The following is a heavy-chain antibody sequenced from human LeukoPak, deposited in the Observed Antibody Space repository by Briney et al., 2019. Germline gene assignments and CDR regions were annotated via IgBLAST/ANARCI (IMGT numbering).Heavy chain of an antibody. V-gene: IGHV3-23*01. CDR1: GLTFSIYR. J-gene: IGHJ4*02. CDR3: AKDHGD. D-gene: IGHD3-3*01. Sequence: GGSLRLYCAASGLTFSIYRMTWVRQAPGKGLEWVSTINSGGGTYYADSVKGRFTISRDNSKNTLDLQMNSLRAEDTAVYYCAKDHGDWGQGTLVTVSS. CDR2: INSGGGT.